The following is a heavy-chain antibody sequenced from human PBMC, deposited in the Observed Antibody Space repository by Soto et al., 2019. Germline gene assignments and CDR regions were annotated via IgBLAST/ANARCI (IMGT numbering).Heavy chain of an antibody. Sequence: GGSLRLSCAASGFTFSSYAMSWVRQAPGKGLEWVSAISESGDGTFYADSVQGRFTISRDNSKNTLYLQMNSLRAEDTAVYYCVSRSGYQGNFDYWGQGTLVTVSS. J-gene: IGHJ4*02. D-gene: IGHD3-22*01. CDR1: GFTFSSYA. CDR2: ISESGDGT. CDR3: VSRSGYQGNFDY. V-gene: IGHV3-23*01.